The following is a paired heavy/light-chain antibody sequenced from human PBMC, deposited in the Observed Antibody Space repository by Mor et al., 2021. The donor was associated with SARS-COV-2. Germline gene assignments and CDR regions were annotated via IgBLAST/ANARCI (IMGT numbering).Light chain of an antibody. CDR1: SSDVNTYKY. CDR3: TSFAASTI. CDR2: EVS. J-gene: IGLJ2*01. V-gene: IGLV2-8*01. Sequence: QSALTQPPSASGSPGQSVTISCTGISSDVNTYKYVSWYQQHPGKAPKLIIYEVSERPSGVPDRFSGSKSGNTASLTVSGLQAEDEADYFCTSFAASTIFGGGTKLTVL.
Heavy chain of an antibody. J-gene: IGHJ3*02. CDR2: LKPDGGET. Sequence: EVQLVESGGGLVQPGGSLRLSCAASGYTFSTSWMDWMRRAPGKGLEWVASLKPDGGETYYVDSVKGRFTISRDNAKNSLFLQMNSLRAEDTAVYYCARDRGWWTFDIWGQGTMVTVSS. V-gene: IGHV3-7*03. CDR1: GYTFSTSW. D-gene: IGHD2-15*01. CDR3: ARDRGWWTFDI.